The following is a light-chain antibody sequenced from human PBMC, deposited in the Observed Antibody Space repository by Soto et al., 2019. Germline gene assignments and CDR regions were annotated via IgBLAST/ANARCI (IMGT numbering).Light chain of an antibody. V-gene: IGLV4-69*01. CDR2: LSYDGSH. CDR3: LLYYGGAQRV. Sequence: QLVLTQSPSASASLGASVKLTCTLSSGHRTYDIAWHQQQPDKGPRFLMKLSYDGSHTKGDGIPDRFSGSSSGAERSLTISSLQSEDEAEYYCLLYYGGAQRVFGGGTKVTVL. CDR1: SGHRTYD. J-gene: IGLJ3*02.